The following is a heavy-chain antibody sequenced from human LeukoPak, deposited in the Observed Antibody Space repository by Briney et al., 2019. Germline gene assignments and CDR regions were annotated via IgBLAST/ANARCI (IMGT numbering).Heavy chain of an antibody. V-gene: IGHV4-38-2*01. D-gene: IGHD5-18*01. CDR2: IYHSGSP. CDR1: GYSISSASY. J-gene: IGHJ5*02. Sequence: SETLSLTCAVSGYSISSASYWGWIRQPPGKGLEWIGNIYHSGSPYYNPSLKSRVTISLDTSKNQFSLKLSSVTAADKAVYYCARGYSYGDNWLDPWGQGTLVTVPS. CDR3: ARGYSYGDNWLDP.